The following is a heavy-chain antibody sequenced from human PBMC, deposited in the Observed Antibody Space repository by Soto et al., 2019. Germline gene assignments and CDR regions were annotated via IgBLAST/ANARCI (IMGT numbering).Heavy chain of an antibody. D-gene: IGHD2-15*01. Sequence: AYVKVSCKAYRYTFTSYDVFWVRQSPGQGLEWMGRIKTDRGDTQYSEILQGRVTMKRDTCISTAYMELNNLAYDDTAHYNCARMSSTYLNEVIFDPCDQGTLFIGS. J-gene: IGHJ5*02. CDR3: ARMSSTYLNEVIFDP. CDR2: IKTDRGDT. CDR1: RYTFTSYD. V-gene: IGHV1-2*06.